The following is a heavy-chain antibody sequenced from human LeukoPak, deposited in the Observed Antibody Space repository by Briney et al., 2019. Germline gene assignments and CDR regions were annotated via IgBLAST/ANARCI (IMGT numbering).Heavy chain of an antibody. CDR1: GGTFSSYA. CDR3: ARDRRWLRLGKTAAFDI. D-gene: IGHD5-12*01. Sequence: SVKVSCKASGGTFSSYAISWVRQAPGQGLEWMGRIIPILGIANYAQKFQGRVTITADKSTSTAYMELSSLRSEDTAVYYCARDRRWLRLGKTAAFDIWGQGTMVTVSS. V-gene: IGHV1-69*04. J-gene: IGHJ3*02. CDR2: IIPILGIA.